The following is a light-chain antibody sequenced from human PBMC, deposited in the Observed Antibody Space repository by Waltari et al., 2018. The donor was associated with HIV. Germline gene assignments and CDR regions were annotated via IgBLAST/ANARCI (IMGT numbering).Light chain of an antibody. CDR3: QVWDSSSDHWV. CDR2: DDS. V-gene: IGLV3-21*04. Sequence: SYVLTQPPSVSVAPGKTARITCGGNNIGSKSVHWYQQKPGQAPVLVIYDDSDRPSGIPERCSCSNSGNTATRTISRVEAGDEADYYCQVWDSSSDHWVFGGGTKLTVL. CDR1: NIGSKS. J-gene: IGLJ3*02.